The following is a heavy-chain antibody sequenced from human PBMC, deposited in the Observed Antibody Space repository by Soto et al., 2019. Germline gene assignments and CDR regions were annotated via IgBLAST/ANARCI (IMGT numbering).Heavy chain of an antibody. V-gene: IGHV3-30-3*01. CDR2: ISYDGSNK. Sequence: QVQLVESGGGVVHPGRSLRLSCAAYGFTFSSYAMHRVRQATGKGQEWVAVISYDGSNKYYADSVKGRFTISRDNSNNTLYLQRNDLRAEDRDGYYCARVRGYGCNSGGAIDYWGQGTLGTVSS. D-gene: IGHD3-10*01. CDR1: GFTFSSYA. J-gene: IGHJ4*02. CDR3: ARVRGYGCNSGGAIDY.